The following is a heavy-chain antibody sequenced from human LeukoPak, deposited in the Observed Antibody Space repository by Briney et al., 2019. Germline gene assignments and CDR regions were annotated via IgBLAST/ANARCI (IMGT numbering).Heavy chain of an antibody. CDR3: ARRRPRGYSIDY. V-gene: IGHV3-33*01. J-gene: IGHJ4*02. D-gene: IGHD5-18*01. Sequence: GGSLRLSCAASGFTFSSYGMHWVRQAPGKGLEGVAVIWYDGSNKYYADSVKGRFTISRDNSKNTLYLQMNSLRAEDTAVYYCARRRPRGYSIDYWGQGTLVTVSS. CDR1: GFTFSSYG. CDR2: IWYDGSNK.